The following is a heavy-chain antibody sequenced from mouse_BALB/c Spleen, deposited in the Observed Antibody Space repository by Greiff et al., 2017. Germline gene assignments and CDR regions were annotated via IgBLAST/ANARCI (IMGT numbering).Heavy chain of an antibody. V-gene: IGHV3-8*02. J-gene: IGHJ4*01. D-gene: IGHD2-4*01. CDR3: ARYDYGPYYAMDY. Sequence: EVKLQESGPSLVKPSQTLSLTCSVTGDSITSGYWNWIRKFPGNKLEYMGYISYSGSTYYNPSLKSRISITRDTSKNQYYLQLNSVTTEDTATYYCARYDYGPYYAMDYWGQGTSVTVSS. CDR2: ISYSGST. CDR1: GDSITSGY.